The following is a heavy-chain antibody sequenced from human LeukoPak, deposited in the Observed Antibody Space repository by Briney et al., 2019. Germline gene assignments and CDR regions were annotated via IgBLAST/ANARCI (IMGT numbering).Heavy chain of an antibody. J-gene: IGHJ5*02. CDR2: ISWNSGSI. V-gene: IGHV3-9*01. CDR1: GFTFDDYA. Sequence: GGSLRLSCAASGFTFDDYAMHWVRQAPGKGREWVSGISWNSGSIGYADSVKGRFTISRVNAKNSLYLQMNSLRAEDTALYYCAKAHSSSGGFDPWGQGTLVTVSS. D-gene: IGHD6-6*01. CDR3: AKAHSSSGGFDP.